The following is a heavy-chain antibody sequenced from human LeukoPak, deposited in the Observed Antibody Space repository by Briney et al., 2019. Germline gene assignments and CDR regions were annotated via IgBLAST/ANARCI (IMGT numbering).Heavy chain of an antibody. CDR2: IKQDGSEK. CDR1: GFTFSSYW. D-gene: IGHD2-8*01. J-gene: IGHJ5*02. CDR3: ARETGDIVLMVYDNWFDP. V-gene: IGHV3-7*01. Sequence: QAGGSLRLSCAASGFTFSSYWMSWVRQAPGKGLEWVANIKQDGSEKYYVDSVKGRFTISRDNAKNSLYLQMNRLRAEDTAVYYCARETGDIVLMVYDNWFDPWGQGTLVTVSS.